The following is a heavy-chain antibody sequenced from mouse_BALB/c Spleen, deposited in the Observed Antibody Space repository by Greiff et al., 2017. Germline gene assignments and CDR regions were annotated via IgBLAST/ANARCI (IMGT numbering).Heavy chain of an antibody. Sequence: VQLQQSGAELARPGASVKMSCKASGYTFTSYKMHWVKQRPGQGLEWIGYINPSSGYTNYNQKFKDKATLTADKSSSTAYMQLSSLTSEDSEFYYCARVRDYGSSHYYAMDEGGQGTSGTVSS. CDR2: INPSSGYT. V-gene: IGHV1-4*01. CDR3: ARVRDYGSSHYYAMDE. J-gene: IGHJ4*01. D-gene: IGHD1-1*01. CDR1: GYTFTSYK.